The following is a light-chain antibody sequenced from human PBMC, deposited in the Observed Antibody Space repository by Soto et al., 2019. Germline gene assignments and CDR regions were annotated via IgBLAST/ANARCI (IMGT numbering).Light chain of an antibody. Sequence: EIVLTQSPGTLSLSPGERATLSCRASQSVSSSYLAWYQQKPGQAHRLLIYGASSRATGIPDRFSGSGSGTDFTLTISRLEPEDFAVYYWQQYGSSPRLTFGGGTKVEIK. V-gene: IGKV3-20*01. CDR3: QQYGSSPRLT. CDR1: QSVSSSY. CDR2: GAS. J-gene: IGKJ4*01.